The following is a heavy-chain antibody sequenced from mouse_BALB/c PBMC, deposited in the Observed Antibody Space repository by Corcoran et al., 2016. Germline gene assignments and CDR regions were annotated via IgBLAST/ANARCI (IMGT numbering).Heavy chain of an antibody. Sequence: QVQLQQSGPELVKPGASVKMSCKASGYTFTDYVISWVKQRPGQGLEWIGEIYPGSGSTYYNEKFKDKATLTADKPSNTAYMQLSSLTSEDSAVYFCASPYYVASWGQGNTFTVSS. CDR2: IYPGSGST. CDR1: GYTFTDYV. CDR3: ASPYYVAS. J-gene: IGHJ2*01. V-gene: IGHV1-77*01.